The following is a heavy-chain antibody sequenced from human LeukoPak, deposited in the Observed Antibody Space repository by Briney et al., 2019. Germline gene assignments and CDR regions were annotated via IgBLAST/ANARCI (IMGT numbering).Heavy chain of an antibody. J-gene: IGHJ4*02. CDR2: INAGNGNR. Sequence: GASVKVSCKASGYTFTSYAIHWVRQAPGQRLEWMGWINAGNGNRKYSQKFQDRVTITREPSATTAYMELNSLTSEDTAVYYCARHVASSSWYDYWGQGTLVTVSS. D-gene: IGHD6-13*01. V-gene: IGHV1-3*01. CDR1: GYTFTSYA. CDR3: ARHVASSSWYDY.